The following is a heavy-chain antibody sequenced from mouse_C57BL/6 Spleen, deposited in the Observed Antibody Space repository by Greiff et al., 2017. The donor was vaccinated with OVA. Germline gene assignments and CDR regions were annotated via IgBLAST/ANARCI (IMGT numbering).Heavy chain of an antibody. CDR3: ARPLGSSHSFDY. CDR2: ISSGSSTI. Sequence: EVMLVESGGGLVKPGGSLKLSCAASGFTFSDYGMHWVRQAPEKGLEWVAYISSGSSTIYYADTVKGRSTISRDNAKNTLFLQMTSLRSEDTAMYYCARPLGSSHSFDYWGQGTTLTVSS. V-gene: IGHV5-17*01. D-gene: IGHD1-1*01. CDR1: GFTFSDYG. J-gene: IGHJ2*01.